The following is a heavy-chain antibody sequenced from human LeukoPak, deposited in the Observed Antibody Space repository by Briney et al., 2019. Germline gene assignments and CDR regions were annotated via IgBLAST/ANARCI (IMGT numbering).Heavy chain of an antibody. CDR1: GFTFTSYG. D-gene: IGHD3-3*01. CDR2: IRYDANTK. V-gene: IGHV3-30*02. Sequence: GGSLRLSCAASGFTFTSYGMHWVRQAPGKGLEWVAYIRYDANTKYYADSVKGRFTISRDNSKNTLFLQMNSLRAEDTAVYYCAKGVLVPPTYFDYWGQGTLVTVSS. CDR3: AKGVLVPPTYFDY. J-gene: IGHJ4*02.